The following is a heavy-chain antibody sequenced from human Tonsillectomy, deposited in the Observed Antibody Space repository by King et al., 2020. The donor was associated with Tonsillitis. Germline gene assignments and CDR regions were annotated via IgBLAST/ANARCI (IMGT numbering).Heavy chain of an antibody. CDR3: ARQDSSGYHFFDY. J-gene: IGHJ4*02. V-gene: IGHV3-7*01. CDR2: IKQDEGEK. D-gene: IGHD3-22*01. Sequence: VQLVESGGGLVQPGGSLRPSCAASGFSFSAYWMSWVRQAPGKGLEWVANIKQDEGEKYYVDSVKGRFTISRDNAKNSLYLQMNSLRAEDTAVYYCARQDSSGYHFFDYWGQGTLVTVSS. CDR1: GFSFSAYW.